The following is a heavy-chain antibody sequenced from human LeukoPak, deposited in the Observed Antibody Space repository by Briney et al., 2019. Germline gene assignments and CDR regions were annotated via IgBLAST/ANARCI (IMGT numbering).Heavy chain of an antibody. CDR2: ITSSGTYT. D-gene: IGHD5-12*01. J-gene: IGHJ6*03. CDR1: GFTFSNYN. CDR3: ARDPYSAHYGTYYYYYMDV. V-gene: IGHV3-21*01. Sequence: GGSLRLSCADSGFTFSNYNMNWVRQAPGKAMEWVSSITSSGTYTFYADSVKGRFTISRDNAKNSLYLQMDSLGPEDTAVYYCARDPYSAHYGTYYYYYMDVWGKGTTATISS.